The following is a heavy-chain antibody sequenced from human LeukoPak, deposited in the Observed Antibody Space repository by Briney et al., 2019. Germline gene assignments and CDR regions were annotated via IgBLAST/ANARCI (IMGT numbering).Heavy chain of an antibody. V-gene: IGHV3-64D*06. CDR3: VRGTGY. J-gene: IGHJ4*02. Sequence: GGSLRLSCSVSGFAFSTYVMHWVRQAPGKGLEYVSAISSNGDNTYYADSVKGRFTISRDNSKNTLYLQMSSLRADDTAVYYCVRGTGYWGQGTLVAVSS. CDR2: ISSNGDNT. CDR1: GFAFSTYV.